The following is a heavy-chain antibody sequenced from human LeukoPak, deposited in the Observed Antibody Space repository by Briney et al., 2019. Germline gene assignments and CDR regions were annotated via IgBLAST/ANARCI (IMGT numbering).Heavy chain of an antibody. D-gene: IGHD3-10*01. V-gene: IGHV3-30*03. CDR1: GFTFSSYG. Sequence: HPGRSLRLSCAASGFTFSSYGMHWVRQAPGKGLEWVAVISYDGSNKYYADSVKGRFTISRDNSKNTLYLQMNSLRAEDTAVYYCARDRFLVPNYYVSGSYVVRYGMDVWGQGTTVTVSS. CDR2: ISYDGSNK. CDR3: ARDRFLVPNYYVSGSYVVRYGMDV. J-gene: IGHJ6*02.